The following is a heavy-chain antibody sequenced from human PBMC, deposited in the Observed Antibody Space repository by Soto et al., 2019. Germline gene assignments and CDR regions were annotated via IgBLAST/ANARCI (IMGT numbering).Heavy chain of an antibody. J-gene: IGHJ5*02. V-gene: IGHV3-23*01. D-gene: IGHD6-13*01. Sequence: SGGSLRLSFAASGCAFSSYAMHFVHQAPWKWLECVSSISSSGEITFYAYSLKCRFTISRANTHHTLFLQMNSLRADDTAVYFGAKNTIRRSVAAASRNWFDPWGHGTLVTVSS. CDR3: AKNTIRRSVAAASRNWFDP. CDR1: GCAFSSYA. CDR2: ISSSGEIT.